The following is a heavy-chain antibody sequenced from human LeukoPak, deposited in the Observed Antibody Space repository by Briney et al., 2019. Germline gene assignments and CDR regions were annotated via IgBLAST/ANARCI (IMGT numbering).Heavy chain of an antibody. Sequence: ASVKVSCKASGGTFSSYAISWVRQAPGQGLEWMGGIIPIFGTANYAQKFQGRVTITADESTSTAYMELSSLRSEDTAVYYCAREVEFWSGYYSWFDPWGQGTLVTVSS. J-gene: IGHJ5*02. V-gene: IGHV1-69*13. D-gene: IGHD3-3*01. CDR3: AREVEFWSGYYSWFDP. CDR1: GGTFSSYA. CDR2: IIPIFGTA.